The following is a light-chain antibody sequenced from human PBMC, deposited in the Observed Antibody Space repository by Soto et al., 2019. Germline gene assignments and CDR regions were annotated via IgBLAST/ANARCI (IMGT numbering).Light chain of an antibody. Sequence: SYELTQTPSVSVSPGQTASITCSGDKVGDKYACWYQQKPGQSPVLVIYQDSKRPSGIPERFSGSNSGNTATLTISGTQAMDEADYYCQAWDSSPAVFGTGTKVTVL. V-gene: IGLV3-1*01. J-gene: IGLJ1*01. CDR3: QAWDSSPAV. CDR1: KVGDKY. CDR2: QDS.